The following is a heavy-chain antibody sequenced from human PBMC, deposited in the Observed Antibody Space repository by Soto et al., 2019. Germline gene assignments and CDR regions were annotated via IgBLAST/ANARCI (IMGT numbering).Heavy chain of an antibody. D-gene: IGHD3-16*01. CDR1: GYSFTNND. CDR3: ARMETFGSLNWFDP. V-gene: IGHV1-8*01. CDR2: MNPGSGYT. J-gene: IGHJ5*02. Sequence: ASVKVSCKASGYSFTNNDVSWVLQATGQGLEWMGWMNPGSGYTGYAQKFQGRVTMTRDISIATAYMELSSLRSDDTAIYYCARMETFGSLNWFDPWGQGTLVTVS.